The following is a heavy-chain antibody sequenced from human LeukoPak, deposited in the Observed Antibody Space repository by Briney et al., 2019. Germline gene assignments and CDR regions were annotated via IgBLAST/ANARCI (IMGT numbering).Heavy chain of an antibody. Sequence: PGGSLRLSCAASGFTFSSYSMNWVRQAPGKGLEWVSYISSSSSTIYYADSVKGRFTISRDNAKNSLYLQMNSLRAEDTAVYYCAREAIYYYYGMDVWGQGTTVTVSS. CDR2: ISSSSSTI. J-gene: IGHJ6*02. D-gene: IGHD2-21*01. V-gene: IGHV3-48*04. CDR1: GFTFSSYS. CDR3: AREAIYYYYGMDV.